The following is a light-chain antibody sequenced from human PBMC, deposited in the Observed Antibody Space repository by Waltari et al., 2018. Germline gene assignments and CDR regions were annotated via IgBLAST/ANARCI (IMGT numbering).Light chain of an antibody. J-gene: IGLJ3*02. Sequence: QTDLTQPASVSGSPGKSITIHCTGTSSDVGGYYLVSWYQQHPGKAPKLIIYEVSERPSGLSNRFSGSKSGNTASLTISGLQAEDEAAYYCCSYAGSRDFWVFGGGTKLTVL. V-gene: IGLV2-23*02. CDR2: EVS. CDR3: CSYAGSRDFWV. CDR1: SSDVGGYYL.